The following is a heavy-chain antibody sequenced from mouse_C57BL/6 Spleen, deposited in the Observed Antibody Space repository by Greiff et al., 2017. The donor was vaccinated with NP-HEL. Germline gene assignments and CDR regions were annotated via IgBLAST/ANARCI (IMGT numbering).Heavy chain of an antibody. CDR2: IDPNSGST. V-gene: IGHV1-72*01. CDR3: ASSDRSYEDFDV. D-gene: IGHD1-1*01. CDR1: GYTFTSYW. J-gene: IGHJ1*03. Sequence: QVHVKQSGAELVKPGASVKLSCKASGYTFTSYWMHWVKQRPGRGLEWIGRIDPNSGSTKYNEKFKSKATLTVDKPSSTAYMQLSSLTSEDSAVYEGASSDRSYEDFDVWGTGTTVTVSS.